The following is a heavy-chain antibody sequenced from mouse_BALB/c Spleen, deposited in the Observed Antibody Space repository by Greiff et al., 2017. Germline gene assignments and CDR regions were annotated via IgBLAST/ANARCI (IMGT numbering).Heavy chain of an antibody. V-gene: IGHV5-9-4*01. CDR1: GFTFSSYA. Sequence: EVKLVESGGGLVKPGGSLKLSCAASGFTFSSYAMSWVRQSPEKRLEWVAEISSGGSYTYYPDTVTGRFTISRDNAKNTLYLEMSSLRSEDTAMYYCARDGRTTVVSYYAMDYWGQGTSVTVSS. CDR3: ARDGRTTVVSYYAMDY. CDR2: ISSGGSYT. D-gene: IGHD1-1*01. J-gene: IGHJ4*01.